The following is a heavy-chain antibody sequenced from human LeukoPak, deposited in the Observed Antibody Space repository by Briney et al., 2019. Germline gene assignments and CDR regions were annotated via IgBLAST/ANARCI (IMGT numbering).Heavy chain of an antibody. V-gene: IGHV3-30*01. J-gene: IGHJ5*02. D-gene: IGHD4-11*01. CDR2: ISYDGSNK. Sequence: GGSLRLSCAASGFTFSSYAMLWVRQAPGKGLEWVAVISYDGSNKYYAGSVKGRFTISRDNSKNTLYLQMNSLRAEDTAVYYCARDRATTVTSSWFDPWGQGTLVTVSS. CDR3: ARDRATTVTSSWFDP. CDR1: GFTFSSYA.